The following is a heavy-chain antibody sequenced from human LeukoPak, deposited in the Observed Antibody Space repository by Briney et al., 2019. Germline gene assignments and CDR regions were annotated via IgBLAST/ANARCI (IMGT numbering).Heavy chain of an antibody. J-gene: IGHJ4*02. CDR2: IKSKTDGGTT. CDR3: TTPPLSDYGDYGDDY. Sequence: PGGSLRLSCAASGFTFSNAWMSWVRQAPGKGLEWVGRIKSKTDGGTTDYAAPVKGRFTISRDDSKNTLYLQTNSLKTEDTAVYYCTTPPLSDYGDYGDDYWGQGTLVTVSS. CDR1: GFTFSNAW. V-gene: IGHV3-15*01. D-gene: IGHD4-17*01.